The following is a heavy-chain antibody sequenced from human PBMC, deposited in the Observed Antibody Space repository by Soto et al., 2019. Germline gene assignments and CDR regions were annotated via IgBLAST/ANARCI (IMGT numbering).Heavy chain of an antibody. CDR1: GFTFSRYG. D-gene: IGHD2-8*01. J-gene: IGHJ6*02. V-gene: IGHV1-18*01. Sequence: ASVKVSCKTSGFTFSRYGISWVRQAPGQGLEWMGWISGYNGDTNYAQKVQGRVTMTIDTSTYTAYMELRSLTSDDTAIYYCAKNGQPPYYYYGMDVWGQGTTVTVSS. CDR3: AKNGQPPYYYYGMDV. CDR2: ISGYNGDT.